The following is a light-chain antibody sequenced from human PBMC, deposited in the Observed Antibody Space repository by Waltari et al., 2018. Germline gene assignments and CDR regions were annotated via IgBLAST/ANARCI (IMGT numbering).Light chain of an antibody. CDR2: DND. Sequence: QSVLTHPPSVSAAPGQKVTISCPGSTSHIGNNYVSWYQQLPGTAPNLLIYDNDKRPSGIPDRFSGSKYGTSATLGITGLQTVDEADYDCGAWDSSRSVVFGGGTKLTVL. CDR1: TSHIGNNY. CDR3: GAWDSSRSVV. V-gene: IGLV1-51*01. J-gene: IGLJ3*02.